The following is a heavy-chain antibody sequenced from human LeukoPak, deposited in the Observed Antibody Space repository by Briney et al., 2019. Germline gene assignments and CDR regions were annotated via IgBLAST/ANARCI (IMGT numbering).Heavy chain of an antibody. Sequence: GGSLRLSCAASGFTLSTYGMHWVRQAPGKGLEWVAFIRYDGSNKYYADSVKGRFTISRDNSKNTLYLQMNSLRAEDTAVYYCAKIAAANCGGDCYSGAYYFDYWGQGTLVTVSS. D-gene: IGHD2-21*02. CDR3: AKIAAANCGGDCYSGAYYFDY. CDR1: GFTLSTYG. V-gene: IGHV3-30*02. J-gene: IGHJ4*02. CDR2: IRYDGSNK.